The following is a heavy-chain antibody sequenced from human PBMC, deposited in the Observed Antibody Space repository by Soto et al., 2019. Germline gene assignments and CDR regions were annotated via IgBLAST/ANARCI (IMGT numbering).Heavy chain of an antibody. CDR2: ISGGGGST. Sequence: PGGSLRLSCEASGFTFSSYALSWVRQTPGKGLEWVSGISGGGGSTYYADSVKGRFTISSDNSKNTPYLQMTSLRAEDTSVYYCAKDLISSSSCCYGLHDYWGQGTLVT. D-gene: IGHD2-2*01. J-gene: IGHJ4*02. CDR1: GFTFSSYA. CDR3: AKDLISSSSCCYGLHDY. V-gene: IGHV3-23*01.